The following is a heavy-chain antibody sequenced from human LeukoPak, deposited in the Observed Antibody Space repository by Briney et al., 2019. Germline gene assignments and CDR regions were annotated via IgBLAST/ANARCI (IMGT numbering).Heavy chain of an antibody. CDR3: ARGARNYYDSSGYYYEGDYFDY. J-gene: IGHJ4*02. CDR2: ISSSSSTI. CDR1: GFTFSNYD. Sequence: PGGSLRLSCAASGFTFSNYDMHWVRQAPGKGLEWVSYISSSSSTIYYADSVKGRFTISRDNAKNSLYLQMNSLRAEDTAVYYCARGARNYYDSSGYYYEGDYFDYWGQGTLVTVSS. D-gene: IGHD3-22*01. V-gene: IGHV3-48*01.